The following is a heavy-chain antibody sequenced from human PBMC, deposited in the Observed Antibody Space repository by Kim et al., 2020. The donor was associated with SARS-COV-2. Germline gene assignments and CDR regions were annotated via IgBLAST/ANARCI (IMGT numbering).Heavy chain of an antibody. Sequence: SETLSLTCAVSGGSISSSNWWSWVRQPPGKGLEWIGEIYHSVSTNYNPSLKSRVTISVDKSKNQFSLKLSSVTAADTAVYYCARGPTTVVTNYYYGMDVWAKGPRSPSP. CDR3: ARGPTTVVTNYYYGMDV. CDR2: IYHSVST. CDR1: GGSISSSNW. V-gene: IGHV4-4*02. D-gene: IGHD4-17*01. J-gene: IGHJ6*02.